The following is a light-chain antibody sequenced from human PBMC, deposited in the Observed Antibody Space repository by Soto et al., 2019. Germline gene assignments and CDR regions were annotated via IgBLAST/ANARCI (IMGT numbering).Light chain of an antibody. V-gene: IGKV4-1*01. CDR2: WAS. CDR3: LQATHFPWT. CDR1: QSVLYSSNNKNY. J-gene: IGKJ1*01. Sequence: DIVMTQSPDSLAVSLGERATINCKSSQSVLYSSNNKNYLAWYQQKAGQPPKLLIYWASTRESGVPDRFSGSGAGTDFTLKISRVEAEDVGIYYCLQATHFPWTFGQGTKVDIK.